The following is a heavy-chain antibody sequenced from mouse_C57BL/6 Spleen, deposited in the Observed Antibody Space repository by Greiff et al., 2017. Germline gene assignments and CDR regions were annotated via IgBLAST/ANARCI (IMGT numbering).Heavy chain of an antibody. CDR3: AGEGIPFNYYGSNWDNYAMDY. V-gene: IGHV1-18*01. Sequence: EVQGVESGPELVKPGASVKIPCKASGYTFTDYNMDWVKQSHGKSLEWIGDINPNNGGTIYNQKFKGKATLTVDKSSSTAYMELRSLTSEDTAVYYCAGEGIPFNYYGSNWDNYAMDYWGQGTSVTVSS. CDR1: GYTFTDYN. CDR2: INPNNGGT. D-gene: IGHD1-1*01. J-gene: IGHJ4*01.